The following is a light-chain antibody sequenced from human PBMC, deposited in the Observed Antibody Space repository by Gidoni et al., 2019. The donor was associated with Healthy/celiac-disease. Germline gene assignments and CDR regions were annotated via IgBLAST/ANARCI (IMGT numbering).Light chain of an antibody. CDR2: DAS. J-gene: IGKJ2*01. CDR1: QDISNY. Sequence: QTTPSPSSLSASVGDRVTITCQASQDISNYLTWYQQKPGKAPKLLIYDASNLETGVPSRFSGSGSGTDFTFTISSLQPEDIATYYCQQYDNLPYTFGQGTKLEIK. CDR3: QQYDNLPYT. V-gene: IGKV1-33*01.